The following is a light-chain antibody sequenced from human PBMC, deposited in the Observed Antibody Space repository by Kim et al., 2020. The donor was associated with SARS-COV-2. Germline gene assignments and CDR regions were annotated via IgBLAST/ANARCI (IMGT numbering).Light chain of an antibody. CDR1: QSVNSF. J-gene: IGKJ2*03. Sequence: SVPPGESAPLSCRASQSVNSFLAWYQQKAGQAPRLLIYDASTRATGIPARFSGSASGTEFTLTISSLQPEDFAVYYCQQYNNWPPSFGQGTKLEI. V-gene: IGKV3-15*01. CDR3: QQYNNWPPS. CDR2: DAS.